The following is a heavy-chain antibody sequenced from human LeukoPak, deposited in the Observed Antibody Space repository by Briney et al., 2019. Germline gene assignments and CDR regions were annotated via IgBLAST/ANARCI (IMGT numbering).Heavy chain of an antibody. Sequence: GGSLRLSCAASGFTLSSYGMHWVRQAPGKGLEWVAVISYDGSNKYYADSVKGRFTISRDNSKNTLYLQMNSLRAEDTAVYYCAKGGGSGWLFDYWGQGTLVTVSS. V-gene: IGHV3-30*18. J-gene: IGHJ4*02. CDR2: ISYDGSNK. CDR1: GFTLSSYG. D-gene: IGHD6-19*01. CDR3: AKGGGSGWLFDY.